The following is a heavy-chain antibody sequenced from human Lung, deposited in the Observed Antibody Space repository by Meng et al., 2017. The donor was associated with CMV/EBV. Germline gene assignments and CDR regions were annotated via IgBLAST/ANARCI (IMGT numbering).Heavy chain of an antibody. CDR3: ARDNNWGPDY. D-gene: IGHD7-27*01. CDR2: IHPHSGDT. Sequence: AXVXVSCNASGYTFTAHSFHWVRQAPGQRLEWMGWIHPHSGDTNYAQQFQGRVTLTRDTSINTGYMELTRLTSDDTAVYYCARDNNWGPDYWGQGTLVTVSS. V-gene: IGHV1-2*02. CDR1: GYTFTAHS. J-gene: IGHJ4*02.